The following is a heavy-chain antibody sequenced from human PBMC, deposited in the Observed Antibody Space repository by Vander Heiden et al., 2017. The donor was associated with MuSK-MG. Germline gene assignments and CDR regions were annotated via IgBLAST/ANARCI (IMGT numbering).Heavy chain of an antibody. Sequence: QVQLQQWGAGLLKPSETLSLTCAVYGGSFSGYYWSWIRQPPGKGLEWIGEINHSGSTNYNPSLKSRVTISVDTSKNQFSLKLSSVTAADTAVYYCARVPRTVTSGYFDYWGQGTLVTVSS. CDR2: INHSGST. CDR1: GGSFSGYY. CDR3: ARVPRTVTSGYFDY. J-gene: IGHJ4*02. D-gene: IGHD4-17*01. V-gene: IGHV4-34*01.